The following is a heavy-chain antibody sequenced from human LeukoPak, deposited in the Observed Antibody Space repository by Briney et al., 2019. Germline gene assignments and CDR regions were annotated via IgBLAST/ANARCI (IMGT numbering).Heavy chain of an antibody. CDR1: GYTFTSYG. CDR2: ISAYNGNT. Sequence: ASVKVSCKASGYTFTSYGISWVRQAPGQGLEWMGWISAYNGNTNYAQELQGRVTMTTDTSTSTAYVELRSLRSDDTAVYYCARQRGYSYGINFDYWGQGTLVTVSS. V-gene: IGHV1-18*01. D-gene: IGHD5-18*01. CDR3: ARQRGYSYGINFDY. J-gene: IGHJ4*02.